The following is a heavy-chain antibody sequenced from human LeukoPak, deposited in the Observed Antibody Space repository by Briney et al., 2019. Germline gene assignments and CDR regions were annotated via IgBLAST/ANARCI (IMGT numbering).Heavy chain of an antibody. CDR1: GGSISSYY. CDR3: ARILIKRLVRVPQPDYYYMDV. D-gene: IGHD6-19*01. CDR2: IHYSGST. Sequence: PSETLSLTCTVSGGSISSYYWSWIRQPPGKGLEWIGYIHYSGSTNYNPSLKSRVTISVDTSKNQFSLKLSSVTAADTAVYYCARILIKRLVRVPQPDYYYMDVWGKGTTVTVSS. J-gene: IGHJ6*03. V-gene: IGHV4-59*01.